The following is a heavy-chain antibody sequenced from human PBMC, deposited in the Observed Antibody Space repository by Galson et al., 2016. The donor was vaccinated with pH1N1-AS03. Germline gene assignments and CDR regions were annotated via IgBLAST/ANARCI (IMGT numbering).Heavy chain of an antibody. Sequence: SVKVSCKASGYAFTDYYMHLLRQAPGQGLEWMAWINTDSGGTDYAQKFQGRVTMTRDASISTTYMELSSLRSEDTAVYYCVRGSPHSSSTNYAFEFWGRGTMVTVSS. D-gene: IGHD6-13*01. J-gene: IGHJ3*01. CDR3: VRGSPHSSSTNYAFEF. V-gene: IGHV1-2*02. CDR1: GYAFTDYY. CDR2: INTDSGGT.